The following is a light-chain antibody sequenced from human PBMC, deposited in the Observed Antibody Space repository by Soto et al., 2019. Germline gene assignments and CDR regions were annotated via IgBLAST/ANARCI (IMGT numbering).Light chain of an antibody. CDR1: SSDVGAYNY. CDR2: EVS. J-gene: IGLJ1*01. V-gene: IGLV2-14*01. CDR3: TSYTNSSTLGV. Sequence: QSALTQPASVSGSPGQSTTISCAGTSSDVGAYNYVSWYQQHPGKAPKLMIYEVSNRPSGVSNRFSGSKSGDTASLTISGLQAEDEAAYYSTSYTNSSTLGVFGTGTKVTVL.